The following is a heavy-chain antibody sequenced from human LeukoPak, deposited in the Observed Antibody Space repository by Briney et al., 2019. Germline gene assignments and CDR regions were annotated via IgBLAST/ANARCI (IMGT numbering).Heavy chain of an antibody. CDR2: IYYSGST. Sequence: SETLSLTCTVSGGSISSYYWGWLRQPPGKGLEWIGSIYYSGSTYYNPSLKSRVTISVDTSKNQFSLKLSSVTAADTAVYHCARERGGNFSFDGMDVWGQGTTVTVSS. D-gene: IGHD4-23*01. CDR1: GGSISSYY. CDR3: ARERGGNFSFDGMDV. J-gene: IGHJ6*02. V-gene: IGHV4-39*07.